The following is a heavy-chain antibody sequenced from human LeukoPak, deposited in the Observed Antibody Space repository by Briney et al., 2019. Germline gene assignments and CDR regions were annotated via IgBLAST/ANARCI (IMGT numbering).Heavy chain of an antibody. D-gene: IGHD3-10*01. CDR2: IDYSGTT. Sequence: PSETLSLTCAVSGGALMNGGYSWSWIRQPPGKSLEWIGNIDYSGTTYYNPSLQSRVTISVDRSKKQFSLKLNSLTAADTAVYYCARESQWHGSVDQPRLGEARKFDLWGRGTLVAVSS. CDR1: GGALMNGGYS. J-gene: IGHJ2*01. V-gene: IGHV4-30-2*01. CDR3: ARESQWHGSVDQPRLGEARKFDL.